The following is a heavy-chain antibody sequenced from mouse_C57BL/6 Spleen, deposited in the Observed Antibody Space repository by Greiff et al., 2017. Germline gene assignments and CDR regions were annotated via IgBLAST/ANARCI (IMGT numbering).Heavy chain of an antibody. CDR1: GFTFSSYG. D-gene: IGHD1-1*02. J-gene: IGHJ2*01. CDR2: ISSGGSYT. CDR3: ARGGGFDY. V-gene: IGHV5-6*01. Sequence: DVHLVESGGDLVKPGGSLKLSCAASGFTFSSYGMSWVRQTPDKRLEWVATISSGGSYTYYPDSVKGRFTISRDNAKNTLYLQMSSLKSEDTAMYYCARGGGFDYRGQGTTLTVSS.